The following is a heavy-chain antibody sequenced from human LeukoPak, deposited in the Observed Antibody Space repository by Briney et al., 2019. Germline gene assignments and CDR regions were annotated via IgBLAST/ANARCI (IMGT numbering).Heavy chain of an antibody. Sequence: ASVKVSCKASGYTFTGYYMHWVRQAPGQGLEWMGWINPNSGGTNYAQKFQGRVTMTRDTSISTAYMELSRLRSDDTAVYYCARDTVARWSPREAPGVDYWGQGTLVTVSS. CDR3: ARDTVARWSPREAPGVDY. V-gene: IGHV1-2*02. D-gene: IGHD1-26*01. CDR1: GYTFTGYY. J-gene: IGHJ4*02. CDR2: INPNSGGT.